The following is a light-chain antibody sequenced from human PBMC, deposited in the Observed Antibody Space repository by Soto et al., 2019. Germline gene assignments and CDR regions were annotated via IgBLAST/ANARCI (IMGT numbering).Light chain of an antibody. Sequence: QSVLTQPPSASGTPGQRVTISCSGSGSSIGTNTVNWYRQLPGTAPKLLIYGNNQRPSGVPDRFSGSKSGTSASLGISGLQSEDEADYYCAAWDGSLNNVLFGGGTKLIVL. J-gene: IGLJ2*01. CDR1: GSSIGTNT. V-gene: IGLV1-44*01. CDR2: GNN. CDR3: AAWDGSLNNVL.